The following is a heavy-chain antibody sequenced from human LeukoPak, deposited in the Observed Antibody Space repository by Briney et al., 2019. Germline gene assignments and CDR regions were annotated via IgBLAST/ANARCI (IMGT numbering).Heavy chain of an antibody. CDR2: ISSSGTYI. D-gene: IGHD6-13*01. V-gene: IGHV3-21*01. J-gene: IGHJ4*02. CDR1: GFTFSSST. Sequence: GGSLRLSCAASGFTFSSSTMNWVRQAPGKGLEWVTSISSSGTYIYYADSVKGRFTISRDNAKNSLFLQMNSLRAEDTAVYYCASASFGDSSSWFIDYWGQGTLVTVSS. CDR3: ASASFGDSSSWFIDY.